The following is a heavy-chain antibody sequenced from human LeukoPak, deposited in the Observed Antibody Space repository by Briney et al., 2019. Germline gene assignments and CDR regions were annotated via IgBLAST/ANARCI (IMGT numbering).Heavy chain of an antibody. CDR3: ARGKPDYDFWSGHYNDY. CDR2: IYSGGST. Sequence: PGGSLRLSCAASGFTVSSNYMSWVRQAPGKGLEWVSVIYSGGSTYYADSVKGRFTISRDNSKNTLYLQMNSLRAEDTAVYYCARGKPDYDFWSGHYNDYWGQGTLVTVSS. V-gene: IGHV3-53*01. CDR1: GFTVSSNY. D-gene: IGHD3-3*01. J-gene: IGHJ4*02.